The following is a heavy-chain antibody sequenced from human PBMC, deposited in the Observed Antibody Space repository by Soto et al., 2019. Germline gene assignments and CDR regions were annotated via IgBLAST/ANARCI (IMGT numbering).Heavy chain of an antibody. CDR3: ARDQKPLPSAVDY. CDR2: ISPKNGSA. Sequence: ASVKVSCKASGGGNLRDYRTTWVRRAPGQGLEWMGGISPKNGSANYAQKLQGRVTMTADTSTSRAYMELRSLRSDDTAVYYCARDQKPLPSAVDYWGQGTLVTVSS. V-gene: IGHV1-18*04. CDR1: GGGNLRDYR. J-gene: IGHJ4*02.